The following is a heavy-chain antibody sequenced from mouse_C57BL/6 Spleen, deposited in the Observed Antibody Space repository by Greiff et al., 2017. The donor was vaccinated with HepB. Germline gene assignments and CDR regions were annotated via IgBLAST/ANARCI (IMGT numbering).Heavy chain of an antibody. CDR1: GYTFTSYW. CDR2: IDPSDSET. Sequence: VQLQQPGAELVRPGSSVKLSCKASGYTFTSYWMHWVKQRPIQGLEWIGNIDPSDSETHYNQKFKDKATLTVDKSSSTAYMQLSSLTSEDSAVYYCARGTWDYAMDYWGQGTSVTVSS. D-gene: IGHD3-3*01. V-gene: IGHV1-52*01. J-gene: IGHJ4*01. CDR3: ARGTWDYAMDY.